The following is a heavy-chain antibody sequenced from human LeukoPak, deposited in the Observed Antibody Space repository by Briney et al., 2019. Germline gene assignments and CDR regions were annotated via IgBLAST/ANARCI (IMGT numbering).Heavy chain of an antibody. V-gene: IGHV3-30*18. CDR3: AKDGGSGSHYNRAFDY. Sequence: GGSLRLSCAASGFTFSSYGMHWVRQAPGKGLEWVAVISYDGSNKYYADSVKGRFTISRDNSKNTLYLQMNSLRAEDTAVYYCAKDGGSGSHYNRAFDYWGQGTLVTVSS. CDR2: ISYDGSNK. J-gene: IGHJ4*02. CDR1: GFTFSSYG. D-gene: IGHD3-10*01.